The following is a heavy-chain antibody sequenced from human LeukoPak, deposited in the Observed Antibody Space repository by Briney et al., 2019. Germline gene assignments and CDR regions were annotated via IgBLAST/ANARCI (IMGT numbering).Heavy chain of an antibody. CDR3: ARGSDEYGDSHIDY. CDR2: IWNDGSHK. CDR1: GFTFSNFG. V-gene: IGHV3-33*01. Sequence: PGGSLRLSCAASGFTFSNFGLYWVRQPPGKGLEWVALIWNDGSHKYYDDSVKDRFTISRDNSQSTLHLQMNNLRAEDTAFYYCARGSDEYGDSHIDYWGQGTLVTVSS. J-gene: IGHJ4*02. D-gene: IGHD4-17*01.